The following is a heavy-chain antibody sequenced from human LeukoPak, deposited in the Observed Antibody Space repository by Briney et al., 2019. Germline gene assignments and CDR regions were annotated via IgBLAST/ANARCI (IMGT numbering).Heavy chain of an antibody. CDR3: ARMPPPYCSGGSCYSGDYYYYGMDV. D-gene: IGHD2-15*01. Sequence: GRSLRLSCAASGVTFSSYAIHWVRQAPGKGLGWVAVISYDGSNKYYAESVKGRFTISRDNSKNTLYLQMHSLRAEATAVYYCARMPPPYCSGGSCYSGDYYYYGMDVWGQGTTVTVSS. V-gene: IGHV3-30-3*01. CDR1: GVTFSSYA. CDR2: ISYDGSNK. J-gene: IGHJ6*02.